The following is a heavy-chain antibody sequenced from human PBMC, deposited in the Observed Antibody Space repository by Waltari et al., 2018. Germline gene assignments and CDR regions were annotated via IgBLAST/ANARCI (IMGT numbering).Heavy chain of an antibody. J-gene: IGHJ4*02. Sequence: QVQLVQSGAEVKKPGSSVKVSCKASGGTFNSYSIGWVRQAPGKGPEWGGGIISSPGVTKYTQKFQGRVTMTADKTTSTAYMELSSLRSEDTAVYYCATTRGTYCSGDCYSAFDFWGQGTLVTVSS. D-gene: IGHD2-21*01. CDR1: GGTFNSYS. CDR3: ATTRGTYCSGDCYSAFDF. CDR2: IISSPGVT. V-gene: IGHV1-69*10.